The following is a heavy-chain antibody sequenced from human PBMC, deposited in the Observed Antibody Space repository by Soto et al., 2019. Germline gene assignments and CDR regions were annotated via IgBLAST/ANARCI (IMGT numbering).Heavy chain of an antibody. CDR2: INSDGSST. J-gene: IGHJ3*02. D-gene: IGHD4-17*01. Sequence: EVQLVESGGGLVQPGGSLRLSCAASGFTFSTYWMHWVRQAPGKGLVWVSRINSDGSSTSYADSVKGRFTISRDNAKNTLYLKMNSLRAEDTAVYYCAREGGDYMLNDAFDIWGQGTMVTVSS. CDR1: GFTFSTYW. CDR3: AREGGDYMLNDAFDI. V-gene: IGHV3-74*01.